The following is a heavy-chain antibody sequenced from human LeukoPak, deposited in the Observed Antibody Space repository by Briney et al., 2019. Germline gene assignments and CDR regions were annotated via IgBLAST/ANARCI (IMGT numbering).Heavy chain of an antibody. CDR3: AKDQRFGDLDDY. CDR1: GFTFSNYA. V-gene: IGHV3-23*01. J-gene: IGHJ4*02. D-gene: IGHD3-10*01. CDR2: ISGSAITT. Sequence: GGSLRLSCTTSGFTFSNYAMSWVRQAPGKGLEWVSSISGSAITTYYADSVKGRFAISRDNSKNTLYLQMTSLRAEGTAVYYCAKDQRFGDLDDYRGQGTLVTVSS.